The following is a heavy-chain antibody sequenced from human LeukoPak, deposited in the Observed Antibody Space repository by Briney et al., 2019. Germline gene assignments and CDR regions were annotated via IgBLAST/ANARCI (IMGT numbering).Heavy chain of an antibody. V-gene: IGHV3-23*01. J-gene: IGHJ4*02. CDR3: ATRRITMIVEDYFDY. CDR1: GFTFSSYV. D-gene: IGHD3-22*01. CDR2: ISGSGGST. Sequence: GGSLRLSCAASGFTFSSYVMSWVRQAPGKGLEWVSAISGSGGSTYYADSVQGRFTISRDNSKNTLYLQMNSPRDEDTAVYYCATRRITMIVEDYFDYWGERTLVSVSP.